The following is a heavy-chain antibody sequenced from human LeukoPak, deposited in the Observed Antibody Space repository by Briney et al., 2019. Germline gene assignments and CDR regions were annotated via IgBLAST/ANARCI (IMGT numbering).Heavy chain of an antibody. CDR3: ASGGYSYGFDY. D-gene: IGHD5-18*01. Sequence: EPSETLSLTCTVSGGSISSGGFSWSWIRQPPGKGLEWIGYIYHNGNTYYSPSLKSRVTISVDRSKNQLSLKLSSVTAADTAMYYCASGGYSYGFDYWGQGTLVTVSS. CDR1: GGSISSGGFS. V-gene: IGHV4-30-2*01. J-gene: IGHJ4*02. CDR2: IYHNGNT.